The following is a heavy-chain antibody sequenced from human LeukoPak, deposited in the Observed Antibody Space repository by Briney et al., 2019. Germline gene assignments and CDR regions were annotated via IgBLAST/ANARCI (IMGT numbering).Heavy chain of an antibody. J-gene: IGHJ4*02. Sequence: PGGSLRLSCAASRFTFSGYAMSWVRQAPGKGLEWVSGMSASGGNTYFADSVKGRFTISRDNSKNTLFLQMNSLRADDTAVYYCARTYDFWSGSYYFDYWGQGTLVTVSS. D-gene: IGHD3-3*01. CDR2: MSASGGNT. V-gene: IGHV3-23*01. CDR3: ARTYDFWSGSYYFDY. CDR1: RFTFSGYA.